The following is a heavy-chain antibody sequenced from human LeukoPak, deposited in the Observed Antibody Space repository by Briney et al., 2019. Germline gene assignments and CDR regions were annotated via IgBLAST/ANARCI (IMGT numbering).Heavy chain of an antibody. J-gene: IGHJ4*02. Sequence: PGGSLRLSCAASGFTFSNYEINWVRQAPGKGLEWVSYISTGVTSIFYADSVKGRFTTSRDNARDSVYLQMNSLRAEDTAVYYCVRDRSDNRGCAFDYWGLGTLVTVSP. D-gene: IGHD3-22*01. CDR1: GFTFSNYE. V-gene: IGHV3-48*03. CDR2: ISTGVTSI. CDR3: VRDRSDNRGCAFDY.